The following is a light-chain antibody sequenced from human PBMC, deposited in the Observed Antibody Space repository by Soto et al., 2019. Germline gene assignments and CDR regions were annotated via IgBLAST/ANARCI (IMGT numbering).Light chain of an antibody. V-gene: IGKV4-1*01. CDR2: WAS. J-gene: IGKJ5*01. Sequence: DFVMTQSPDSLAVSLGERATINCRSSQSVLSNSDNKNYLAWFQQKPGQPPKLLFYWASTRESGVPDRFSGSASATDFTLTISSLQAEDVAVYYCQQYNSDPITFGQGTRREIK. CDR1: QSVLSNSDNKNY. CDR3: QQYNSDPIT.